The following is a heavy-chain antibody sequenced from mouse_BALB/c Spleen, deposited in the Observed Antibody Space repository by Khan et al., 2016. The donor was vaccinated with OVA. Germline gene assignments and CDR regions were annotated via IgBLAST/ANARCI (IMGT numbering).Heavy chain of an antibody. J-gene: IGHJ2*01. Sequence: EVQLVETGPGLVKPSQSLSLTCTVTGYSITSGYAWNWIRQFPGNKLEWMGYISYSGGTSYNPSLKSRIPITRDTSKNQFFLQLNSVTTEDTATYYCARGNYYGYYFDYWGQGTPLTVSS. V-gene: IGHV3-2*02. CDR3: ARGNYYGYYFDY. CDR1: GYSITSGYA. D-gene: IGHD1-1*01. CDR2: ISYSGGT.